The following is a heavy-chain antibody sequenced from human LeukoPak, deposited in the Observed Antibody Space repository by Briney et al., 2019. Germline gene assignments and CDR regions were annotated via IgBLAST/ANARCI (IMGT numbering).Heavy chain of an antibody. CDR2: IYYSGST. CDR3: ARDCSGGSCYGAFDI. D-gene: IGHD2-15*01. J-gene: IGHJ3*02. CDR1: GGSISSYY. Sequence: KTSETLSLTCTVSGGSISSYYWSWIRQPPGKGLEWIGYIYYSGSTNYNPSLKSRVTISVDTSKNQFSLKLSSVTAADTAVYYCARDCSGGSCYGAFDIWGQGTMVTVSS. V-gene: IGHV4-59*01.